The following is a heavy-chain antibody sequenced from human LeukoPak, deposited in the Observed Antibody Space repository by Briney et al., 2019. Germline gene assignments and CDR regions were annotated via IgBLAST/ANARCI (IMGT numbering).Heavy chain of an antibody. CDR2: IKDDGSDK. CDR3: ARDLSGYSGYDKER. J-gene: IGHJ4*02. CDR1: GFTFRNFW. D-gene: IGHD5-12*01. Sequence: GGSLRLSCGASGFTFRNFWMNWVRQAPGKGLEWVANIKDDGSDKYYVDSVKGRFSISKDNAKNSLYLQMNSLRVEDTAVYCCARDLSGYSGYDKERWGQGTLVTVSS. V-gene: IGHV3-7*01.